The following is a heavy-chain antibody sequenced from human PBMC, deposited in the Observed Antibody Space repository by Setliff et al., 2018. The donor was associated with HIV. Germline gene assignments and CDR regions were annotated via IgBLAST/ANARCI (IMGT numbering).Heavy chain of an antibody. D-gene: IGHD3-10*01. CDR1: GYTFTNYW. V-gene: IGHV5-51*01. CDR2: IYPGDSDT. J-gene: IGHJ5*02. Sequence: GESLKISCKGSGYTFTNYWIGWVRQMPGKGLEWMGIIYPGDSDTRCSPSFQGQVTISADKSISTAYLQWSSLKASDTAMYYCARHVGELLSTEIRGNWFDAWGQGTRVNRLL. CDR3: ARHVGELLSTEIRGNWFDA.